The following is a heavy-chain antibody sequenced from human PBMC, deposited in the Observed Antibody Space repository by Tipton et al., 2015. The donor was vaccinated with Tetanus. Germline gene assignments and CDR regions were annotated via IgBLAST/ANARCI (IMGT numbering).Heavy chain of an antibody. CDR3: ARDLRYSSSWNDS. J-gene: IGHJ5*01. D-gene: IGHD6-13*01. CDR1: GFTLAGYT. Sequence: SLRLSCAASGFTLAGYTMHWVRQAPGKGLEWVAFTSYDEGHKYYADSVRGRFTVSRDNSKSTLYLQMNSLRTEDTAVYYCARDLRYSSSWNDSWGQGTLVTVSS. V-gene: IGHV3-30*04. CDR2: TSYDEGHK.